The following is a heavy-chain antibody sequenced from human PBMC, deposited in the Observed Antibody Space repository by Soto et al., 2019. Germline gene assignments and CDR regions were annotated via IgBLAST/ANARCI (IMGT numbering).Heavy chain of an antibody. Sequence: QVHLVQSGAGAEVKKPGASVKVSCKASGYTFTNYYMHWVRQAPGQGLEWMGMINPRGGRTTYPQKFQGRFPMTTDTSTSTVDMELSSLRSEDTAVYYCARDLADYYYDTNNPYNAFDIWGQGTMVTVSS. CDR1: GYTFTNYY. CDR2: INPRGGRT. D-gene: IGHD3-16*01. CDR3: ARDLADYYYDTNNPYNAFDI. J-gene: IGHJ3*02. V-gene: IGHV1-46*03.